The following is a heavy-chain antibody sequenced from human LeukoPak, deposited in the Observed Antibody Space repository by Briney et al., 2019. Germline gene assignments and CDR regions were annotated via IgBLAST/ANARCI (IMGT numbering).Heavy chain of an antibody. CDR2: IRYDGSNK. CDR1: GFTFSSYG. Sequence: PGGSLRLSCAASGFTFSSYGMHWVRQAPGKGLEWVAFIRYDGSNKYYADSVKGRFTISRDNSKNTLYLQMNSLRAEDTAVYYCAKDGIYCSGGSCYGGNWFDPWGQGTLVTVSS. V-gene: IGHV3-30*02. J-gene: IGHJ5*02. D-gene: IGHD2-15*01. CDR3: AKDGIYCSGGSCYGGNWFDP.